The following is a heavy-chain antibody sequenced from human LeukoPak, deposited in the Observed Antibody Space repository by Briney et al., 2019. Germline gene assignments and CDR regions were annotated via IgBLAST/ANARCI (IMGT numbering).Heavy chain of an antibody. J-gene: IGHJ4*02. CDR2: ISNDGSNK. D-gene: IGHD2-21*02. Sequence: PGRSLRLSCAASGFTFSSYGMHWVRQAPGKGLEWVAVISNDGSNKYYADSVKGRFTISRDNSKNTLYLQMNSLRAEDMAVYYCAKDTGPYCGGDCYSDYWGQGTLVTVSS. CDR3: AKDTGPYCGGDCYSDY. CDR1: GFTFSSYG. V-gene: IGHV3-30*18.